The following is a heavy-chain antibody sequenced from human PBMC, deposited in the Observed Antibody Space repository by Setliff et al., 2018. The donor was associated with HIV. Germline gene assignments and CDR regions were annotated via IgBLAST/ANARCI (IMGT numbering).Heavy chain of an antibody. Sequence: ASVKVSCKASGYTFTNHGITWVRQAPGQGLEWMGWISASNGNRNQAQKLQERVTMTTDTSTNTAYMELRSMTSDDTAVYYCARDTMVVVSRFDYWGQGTLVTVS. V-gene: IGHV1-18*01. J-gene: IGHJ4*02. D-gene: IGHD2-21*01. CDR2: ISASNGNR. CDR3: ARDTMVVVSRFDY. CDR1: GYTFTNHG.